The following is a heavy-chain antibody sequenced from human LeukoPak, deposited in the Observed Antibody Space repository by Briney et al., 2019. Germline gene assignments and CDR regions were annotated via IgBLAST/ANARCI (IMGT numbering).Heavy chain of an antibody. J-gene: IGHJ5*02. CDR1: GYTFTSYY. V-gene: IGHV1-46*01. Sequence: ASVTVSCKASGYTFTSYYMHWVRQAPGQGLEWMGIINPSGGSTSYAQKFQGRVTMTRDMSTSTVYMELSSLRSEDTAVYYCARDFYGILTGYHPNWFDPWGQGTLVTVSS. CDR3: ARDFYGILTGYHPNWFDP. CDR2: INPSGGST. D-gene: IGHD3-9*01.